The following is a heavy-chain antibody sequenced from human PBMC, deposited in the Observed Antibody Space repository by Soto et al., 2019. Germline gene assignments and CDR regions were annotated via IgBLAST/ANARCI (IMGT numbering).Heavy chain of an antibody. CDR2: ISGNSGSI. V-gene: IGHV3-9*01. CDR1: GFTFDDYA. J-gene: IGHJ3*02. Sequence: VQLVESGGGLVQPGRSLRLSCAASGFTFDDYAMHWVRQAPGKGLERVSVISGNSGSIGYADSVKGRFTISRDNAKISLYLQMNSLRDEDTALYYCGKAVYGDYLGNAFDIWGQGTMVTVSS. CDR3: GKAVYGDYLGNAFDI. D-gene: IGHD4-17*01.